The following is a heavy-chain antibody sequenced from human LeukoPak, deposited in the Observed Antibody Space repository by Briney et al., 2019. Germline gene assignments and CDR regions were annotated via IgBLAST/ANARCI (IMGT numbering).Heavy chain of an antibody. CDR3: ARHGVTGGGELLAYNWFDP. CDR2: IYYSGST. D-gene: IGHD3-10*01. CDR1: GGSISSYY. V-gene: IGHV4-59*08. Sequence: SETLSLTCTVSGGSISSYYWSWIRQPPGKGLEWIGYIYYSGSTNYNPSLKSRVTISVDTSKNQFSLKLSSVTAADTAVYYCARHGVTGGGELLAYNWFDPWGQGTLVTVSS. J-gene: IGHJ5*02.